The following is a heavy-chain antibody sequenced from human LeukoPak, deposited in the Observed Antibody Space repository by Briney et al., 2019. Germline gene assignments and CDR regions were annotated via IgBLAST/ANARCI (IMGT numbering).Heavy chain of an antibody. D-gene: IGHD3-9*01. J-gene: IGHJ6*02. CDR3: ARDQPVLRYFDWLPGGGDYYGMDV. Sequence: GGSLRLSCAASGFTFSSYEMNWVRQAPGKGLEWVSYISSSGSTIYYADSVKGRFTISRDNAKNSLYLQMNSLRAEDTAVYYCARDQPVLRYFDWLPGGGDYYGMDVWGQGTTVTVSS. CDR1: GFTFSSYE. V-gene: IGHV3-48*03. CDR2: ISSSGSTI.